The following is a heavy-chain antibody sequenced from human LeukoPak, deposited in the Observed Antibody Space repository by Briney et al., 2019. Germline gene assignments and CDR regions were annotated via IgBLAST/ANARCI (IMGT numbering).Heavy chain of an antibody. V-gene: IGHV4-39*07. CDR3: ARVGPSGGTIFGVDQRDYYYMDV. Sequence: SSETLSLTCTVSGGSFSSSSYYWGWIRQPPGKALAWIGSIYYSRSTYYNPSLKSRVTISVDTSKNQFSLKLSSVTAADTAVYYCARVGPSGGTIFGVDQRDYYYMDVWGKGTTVTVSS. J-gene: IGHJ6*03. D-gene: IGHD3-3*01. CDR2: IYYSRST. CDR1: GGSFSSSSYY.